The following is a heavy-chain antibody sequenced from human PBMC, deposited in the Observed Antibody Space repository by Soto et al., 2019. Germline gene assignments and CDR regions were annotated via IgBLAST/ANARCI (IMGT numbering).Heavy chain of an antibody. CDR1: GSTFDDYT. Sequence: PVGSLRLSCAASGSTFDDYTMHWVRQAPGKGLEWVSLISWDGGSTYYADSVKGRFTISRDNSKNSLYLQMNSLRTEDTALYYCAKDNGSGWYAVDYWGQGTLVTVSS. CDR2: ISWDGGST. D-gene: IGHD6-19*01. V-gene: IGHV3-43*01. CDR3: AKDNGSGWYAVDY. J-gene: IGHJ4*02.